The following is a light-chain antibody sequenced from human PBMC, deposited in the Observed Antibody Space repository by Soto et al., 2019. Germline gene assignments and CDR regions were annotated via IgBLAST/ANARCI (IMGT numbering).Light chain of an antibody. J-gene: IGKJ5*01. CDR1: QSVHNY. V-gene: IGKV3-11*01. Sequence: EIVLTQSPATLSLSPGERATLSCRANQSVHNYLAWFQQKPGQAPRLLIYDASNRATGIPARFSGSGSGTDFTLTISSLEPEDFAVYYCQQRYGWPPITFGQGSRLEIK. CDR2: DAS. CDR3: QQRYGWPPIT.